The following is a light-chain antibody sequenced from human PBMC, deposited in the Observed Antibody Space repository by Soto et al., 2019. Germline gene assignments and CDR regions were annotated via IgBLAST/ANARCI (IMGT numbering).Light chain of an antibody. CDR1: QSVNAY. Sequence: VLTQSPVTLSLSPGERATLFCRASQSVNAYLAWYQQKPGQAPRLLIYDASVRATGIPARFSGSGSGTDFTLTISSLEPEDSAVYYCQQHLGRHTFGQGTKVDIK. CDR2: DAS. J-gene: IGKJ1*01. CDR3: QQHLGRHT. V-gene: IGKV3-11*01.